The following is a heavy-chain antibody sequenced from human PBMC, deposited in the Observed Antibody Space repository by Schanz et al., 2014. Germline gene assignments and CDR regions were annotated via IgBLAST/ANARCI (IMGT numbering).Heavy chain of an antibody. CDR3: ARDGSEATEYFDN. V-gene: IGHV3-21*01. CDR1: GFTFQAYT. Sequence: EVLLVESGGGLVKPGGSLRLSCAASGFTFQAYTMNWVRQAPGKGLEWVASISASSTFIYYADSVRDRFTISRDNLKNSVSLELGSLRAEDTALYYCARDGSEATEYFDNWGQGALVTVSA. CDR2: ISASSTFI. J-gene: IGHJ4*02.